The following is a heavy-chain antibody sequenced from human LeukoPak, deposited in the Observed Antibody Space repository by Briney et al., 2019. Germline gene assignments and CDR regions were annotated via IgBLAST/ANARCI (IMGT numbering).Heavy chain of an antibody. V-gene: IGHV3-21*04. Sequence: GGSLRLSCAASGFTFGSYSMNWVRQAPGKGLEWVSSISYTGTYIYYADSVKGRFTISRDNAQNSLYLQMNSLRAEDTAIYYCVRDRGTYRPIDYWGQGTLVTVSS. J-gene: IGHJ4*02. CDR2: ISYTGTYI. CDR3: VRDRGTYRPIDY. CDR1: GFTFGSYS. D-gene: IGHD1-26*01.